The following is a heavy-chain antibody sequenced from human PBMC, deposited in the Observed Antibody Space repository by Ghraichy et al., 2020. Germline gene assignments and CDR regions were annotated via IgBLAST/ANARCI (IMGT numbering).Heavy chain of an antibody. CDR2: MNPNSGNT. CDR3: AGGGGDYYGSGSYYNFDY. V-gene: IGHV1-8*01. CDR1: GYTFTSYD. D-gene: IGHD3-10*01. Sequence: ASVKVSCKASGYTFTSYDINWVRQATGQGLEWMGWMNPNSGNTGYAQKFQGRVTMTRNTSISTAYMELSSLRSEDTAVYYCAGGGGDYYGSGSYYNFDYWGQGTLVTVSS. J-gene: IGHJ4*02.